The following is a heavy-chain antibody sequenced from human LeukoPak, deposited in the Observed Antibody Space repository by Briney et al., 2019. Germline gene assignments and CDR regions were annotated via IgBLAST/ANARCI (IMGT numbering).Heavy chain of an antibody. CDR1: GFTFSSYW. CDR3: ARGRRSITMVRGVTYFDY. Sequence: GGSLRLSCAASGFTFSSYWMSWVRQAPGKGLEWVANIKQDGSEKYYVDSVKGRFTISRDNAKNSLYLQMNSLRAEDTAVYYCARGRRSITMVRGVTYFDYWGLGTLVTVSS. V-gene: IGHV3-7*01. J-gene: IGHJ4*02. D-gene: IGHD3-10*01. CDR2: IKQDGSEK.